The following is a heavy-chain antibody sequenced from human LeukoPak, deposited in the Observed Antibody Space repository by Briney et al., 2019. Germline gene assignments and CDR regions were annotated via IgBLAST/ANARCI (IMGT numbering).Heavy chain of an antibody. CDR2: ISGSGGST. D-gene: IGHD5-18*01. Sequence: PGGSLRLSCAAPGFTFSSYAMSWVRQAPGKGLEWVSAISGSGGSTYYADSVKGRFTISRDNSKNTLYLQMNSLRAEDTAVYYCAKPGYNYGEGTFDCWGQGTLVTVSS. J-gene: IGHJ4*02. V-gene: IGHV3-23*01. CDR1: GFTFSSYA. CDR3: AKPGYNYGEGTFDC.